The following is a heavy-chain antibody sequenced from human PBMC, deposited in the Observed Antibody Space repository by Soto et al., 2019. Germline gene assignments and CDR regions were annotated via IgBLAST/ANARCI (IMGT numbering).Heavy chain of an antibody. V-gene: IGHV4-31*03. CDR2: IYYSGST. CDR1: GGSITSGGSY. J-gene: IGHJ6*02. D-gene: IGHD3-9*01. CDR3: ATGSDYDSLLDV. Sequence: QVQLQESGPGLVKPSQTLSLTCTVSGGSITSGGSYWSWIRQHPGKGLEWIGYIYYSGSTYYNPSLKSRVTLSVDTSKNQFSLKLSSVTAADTAVYYCATGSDYDSLLDVWGQGTTVTVSS.